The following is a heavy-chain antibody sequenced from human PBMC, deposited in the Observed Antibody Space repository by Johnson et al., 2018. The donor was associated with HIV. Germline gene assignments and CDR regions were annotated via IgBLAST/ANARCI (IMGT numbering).Heavy chain of an antibody. D-gene: IGHD4-17*01. CDR1: GFTFSSYG. Sequence: QVQLVESGGGVVQPGRSLRLSCAASGFTFSSYGMHWVRQAPGKGLEWVAVIWYDGSNKYYADSVKGRITISRDNSKNTLYLQMNSLRAEDTAVYYCAQEGPLTVTTVMDAFDIWGQGTMVTVSS. J-gene: IGHJ3*02. CDR3: AQEGPLTVTTVMDAFDI. CDR2: IWYDGSNK. V-gene: IGHV3-33*06.